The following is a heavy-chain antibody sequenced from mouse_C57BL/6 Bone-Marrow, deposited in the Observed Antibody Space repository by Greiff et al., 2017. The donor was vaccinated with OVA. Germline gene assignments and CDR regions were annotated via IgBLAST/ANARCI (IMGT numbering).Heavy chain of an antibody. CDR1: GYTFTSYW. J-gene: IGHJ1*03. Sequence: QVQLQQPGAELVMPGASVKLSCKASGYTFTSYWMHWVKPRPGQGLEWIGEIDPSDSYTNYNQKFKGKSTLTVYKSSSTAYMQLSSLTSDDSAVYYCARGGPYWYFDVWGTGTTVTVSS. V-gene: IGHV1-69*01. CDR3: ARGGPYWYFDV. CDR2: IDPSDSYT.